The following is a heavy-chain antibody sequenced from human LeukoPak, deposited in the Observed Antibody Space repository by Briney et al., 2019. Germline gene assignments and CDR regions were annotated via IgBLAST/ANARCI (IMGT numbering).Heavy chain of an antibody. CDR1: GGSIRNYY. Sequence: SETLSLTCIVSGGSIRNYYWSWIRQPPGKGLEWIGYMYYSGITNYSPSLKSRVTMSVDTSKNQFSLKLSSVTAADTAVYYCARDVVAAVGSFDYWGQGTQVTVSS. V-gene: IGHV4-59*12. CDR2: MYYSGIT. D-gene: IGHD2-2*01. CDR3: ARDVVAAVGSFDY. J-gene: IGHJ4*02.